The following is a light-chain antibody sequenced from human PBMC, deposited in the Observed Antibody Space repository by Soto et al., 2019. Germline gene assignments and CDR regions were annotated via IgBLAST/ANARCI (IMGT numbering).Light chain of an antibody. Sequence: TQSPCTLSLSVGERATLTCRASQSVSSSYLAWYQQKPGQAPRLLIYGASTRDTGIPARFSGSGSGTEFTLTISSLQSEDFAVYYCQQYNNWPRPFCQGTNV. V-gene: IGKV3-15*01. CDR1: QSVSSSY. CDR3: QQYNNWPRP. CDR2: GAS. J-gene: IGKJ1*01.